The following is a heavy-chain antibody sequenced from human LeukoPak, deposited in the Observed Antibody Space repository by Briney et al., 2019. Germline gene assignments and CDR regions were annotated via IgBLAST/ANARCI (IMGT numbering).Heavy chain of an antibody. J-gene: IGHJ4*02. CDR3: AKEAGRHFDFSL. Sequence: GSLRLSCAASGITLSNYATSWVRQAPGKGLEWVSSISHDGDTFYADSVKRRFSISRDTSKNILYLQMNSLRDEDTAIYYCAKEAGRHFDFSLWGQGTLVTVSS. D-gene: IGHD3-3*01. CDR2: ISHDGDT. V-gene: IGHV3-23*01. CDR1: GITLSNYA.